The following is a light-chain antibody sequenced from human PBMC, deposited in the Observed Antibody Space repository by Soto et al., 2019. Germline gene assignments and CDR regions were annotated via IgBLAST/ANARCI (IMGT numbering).Light chain of an antibody. Sequence: IQMTQSPSTLSASVGDTVTITCRASQSISDCLAWYQQKPGKAPKVLIYKASSLDSGVPSRFSGSGSGTEFTLTISSLQPDDFATYYCQQYNSYSRTFGQGTKVEI. CDR1: QSISDC. CDR3: QQYNSYSRT. V-gene: IGKV1-5*03. J-gene: IGKJ1*01. CDR2: KAS.